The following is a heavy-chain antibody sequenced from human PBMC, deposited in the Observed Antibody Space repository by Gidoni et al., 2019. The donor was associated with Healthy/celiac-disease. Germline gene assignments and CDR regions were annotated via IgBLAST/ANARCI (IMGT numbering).Heavy chain of an antibody. CDR1: GFTFSSYA. V-gene: IGHV3-23*01. J-gene: IGHJ4*02. CDR2: ISGSGGSP. CDR3: AKAPLGIAVAGTDD. Sequence: EVLSLESGGGLLQLGGSLRLSCAASGFTFSSYAMSWVRQAPGKGLEWVPGISGSGGSPYYADSVKGGFTISRDNSKNTLYLQMNSLRAEGTAVYDCAKAPLGIAVAGTDDWGQGTLVTVSS. D-gene: IGHD6-19*01.